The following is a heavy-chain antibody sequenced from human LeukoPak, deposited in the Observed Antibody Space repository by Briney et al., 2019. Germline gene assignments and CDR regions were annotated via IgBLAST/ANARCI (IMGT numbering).Heavy chain of an antibody. CDR3: ARAYSSSHLDY. Sequence: SETLSLTCTASGYSISSGYYWGWIRQPPGKGLEWIGSIYHSGSTYYNPSLKSRVTISVDTSKNQFSLKLSSVTAADTAVYYCARAYSSSHLDYWGQGTLVTVSS. J-gene: IGHJ4*02. D-gene: IGHD6-6*01. CDR2: IYHSGST. CDR1: GYSISSGYY. V-gene: IGHV4-38-2*02.